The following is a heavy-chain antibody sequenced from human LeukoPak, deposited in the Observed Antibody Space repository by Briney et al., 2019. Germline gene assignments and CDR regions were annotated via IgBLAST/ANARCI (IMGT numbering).Heavy chain of an antibody. D-gene: IGHD6-19*01. CDR3: AKSPSGGWLVRGNYFDY. V-gene: IGHV3-30*18. CDR1: GFTFSSYG. Sequence: HPGGSLRLSCAASGFTFSSYGMHWVRQAPGKGLEWVAVISYDGSNKYYADSVKGRFTISRDNSKNTLYLQMNSLRTEDTAVYYCAKSPSGGWLVRGNYFDYWGRGTLVTVSS. CDR2: ISYDGSNK. J-gene: IGHJ4*02.